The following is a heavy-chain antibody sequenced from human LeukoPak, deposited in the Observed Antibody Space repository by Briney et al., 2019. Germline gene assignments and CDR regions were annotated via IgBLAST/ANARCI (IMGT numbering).Heavy chain of an antibody. CDR1: GFTFSSYA. V-gene: IGHV3-23*01. Sequence: PGGSLRLSCAASGFTFSSYAMSWVRQAPGKGLEWVSAISGSGGSTYYADSVKGRFTISRDNSKNTLYLQMNSLKAEDTAVYYCTTDGYSGYEGLYDYWGQGTLVTVSS. J-gene: IGHJ4*02. CDR3: TTDGYSGYEGLYDY. CDR2: ISGSGGST. D-gene: IGHD5-12*01.